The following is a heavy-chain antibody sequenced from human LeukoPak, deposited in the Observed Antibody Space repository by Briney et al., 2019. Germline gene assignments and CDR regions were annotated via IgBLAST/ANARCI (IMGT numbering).Heavy chain of an antibody. CDR2: IYYSGST. CDR3: ARGELRITIFGVVNDAFDI. D-gene: IGHD3-3*01. J-gene: IGHJ3*02. CDR1: GGSISSSSYY. Sequence: SETLSLTCTVSGGSISSSSYYWGWIRQPPGKGLEWIGSIYYSGSTYYNPSLKSRVTISVDTSKNQFSLKLSSVTAADTAVYYCARGELRITIFGVVNDAFDIWGQGTMVTVSS. V-gene: IGHV4-39*01.